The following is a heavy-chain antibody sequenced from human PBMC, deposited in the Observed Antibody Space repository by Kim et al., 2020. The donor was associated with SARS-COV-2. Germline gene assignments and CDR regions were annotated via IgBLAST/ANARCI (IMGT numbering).Heavy chain of an antibody. CDR2: ISSSSSTI. CDR1: GFTFSSYS. J-gene: IGHJ3*02. CDR3: ASIGGPWADAFDI. V-gene: IGHV3-48*02. D-gene: IGHD3-16*01. Sequence: GGSLRLSCAASGFTFSSYSMNWVRQAPGKGLEWVSYISSSSSTIYYAESVKGLFTISRDNAKNSLYLQMNSLGDEDTAVYYCASIGGPWADAFDIWGQGTMVTVSS.